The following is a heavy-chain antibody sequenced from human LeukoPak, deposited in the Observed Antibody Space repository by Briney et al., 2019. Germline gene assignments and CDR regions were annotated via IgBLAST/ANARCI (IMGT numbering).Heavy chain of an antibody. Sequence: SGTLSLTSAVSGGSISSSNWWSWVRPPPGKGLEWIGEIYHSGSTNYNPSLKSRVTISVDKSKNQFSLKLSSVTAADTAVYYCARGIAVAGTLHFDYGGQGTLVTVSS. V-gene: IGHV4-4*02. CDR2: IYHSGST. D-gene: IGHD6-19*01. CDR3: ARGIAVAGTLHFDY. J-gene: IGHJ4*02. CDR1: GGSISSSNW.